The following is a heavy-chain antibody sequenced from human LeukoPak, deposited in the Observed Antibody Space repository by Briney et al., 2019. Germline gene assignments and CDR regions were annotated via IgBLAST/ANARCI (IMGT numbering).Heavy chain of an antibody. CDR3: AKGTVRRGD. Sequence: PGRSLRLSCAASGFTFSSYAMHWVRQAPGKGLEWVAVISYDGSNKYYADSVKGRFTISRDNSKNTLYLQMNSLRAEDTAVYYCAKGTVRRGDWGQGTLVTVSS. CDR2: ISYDGSNK. CDR1: GFTFSSYA. J-gene: IGHJ1*01. V-gene: IGHV3-30-3*01. D-gene: IGHD4-17*01.